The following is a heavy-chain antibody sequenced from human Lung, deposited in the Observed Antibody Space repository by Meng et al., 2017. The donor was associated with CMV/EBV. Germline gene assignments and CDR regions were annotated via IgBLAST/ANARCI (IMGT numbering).Heavy chain of an antibody. D-gene: IGHD3-10*01. CDR3: LRRSGGSV. Sequence: SVPAMVTPSETLSPTRAVSGDSITNQNWWAWVRQPPGKGLEWIGEIPHRGSSAYNPSLKSRVSMSIDKSKNQFSLKLTSVTAADTAVYHCLRRSGGSVWGQGTLVTVSS. J-gene: IGHJ1*01. CDR2: IPHRGSS. V-gene: IGHV4-4*02. CDR1: GDSITNQNW.